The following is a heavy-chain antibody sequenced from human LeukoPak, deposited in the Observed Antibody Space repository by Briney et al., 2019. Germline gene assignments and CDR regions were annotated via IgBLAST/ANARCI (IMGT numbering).Heavy chain of an antibody. J-gene: IGHJ4*02. CDR3: ARHAEGRGYYFDY. D-gene: IGHD2-2*01. CDR1: GYSISSGYY. CDR2: IYHSGST. Sequence: SETPSLTCAVSGYSISSGYYWGWIRQPPGKGLEWIGSIYHSGSTYYNPSLKSRVTISVDTSKNRFSLKLSSVTAADTAVYYCARHAEGRGYYFDYWGQGTLVTVSS. V-gene: IGHV4-38-2*01.